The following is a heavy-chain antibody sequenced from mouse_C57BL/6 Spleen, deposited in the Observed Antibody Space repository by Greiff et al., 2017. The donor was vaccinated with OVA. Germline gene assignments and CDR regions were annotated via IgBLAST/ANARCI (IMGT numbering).Heavy chain of an antibody. D-gene: IGHD1-1*01. V-gene: IGHV1-26*01. CDR2: INPNNGGT. CDR3: ASLITTGGFAY. J-gene: IGHJ3*01. CDR1: GYTFTDYY. Sequence: VQLQQSGPELVKPGASVKISCKASGYTFTDYYMNWVKQSHGKSLEWIGDINPNNGGTSYNQKFKGKATLTVDKSSSTAYMELRSLTSEDSAVYYCASLITTGGFAYWGQGTLVTVSA.